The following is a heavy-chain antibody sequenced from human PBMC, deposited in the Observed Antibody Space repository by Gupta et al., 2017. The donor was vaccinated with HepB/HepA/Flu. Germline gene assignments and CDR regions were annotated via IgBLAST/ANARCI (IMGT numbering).Heavy chain of an antibody. D-gene: IGHD3-10*01. CDR3: SCSSALDY. J-gene: IGHJ4*02. Sequence: VGRIKTAADGGTSEYGSPVKGRFTISRDDSRNMVYLQMNSLETEDTAVYYCSCSSALDYWGQGTLVTVSS. CDR2: IKTAADGGTS. V-gene: IGHV3-15*01.